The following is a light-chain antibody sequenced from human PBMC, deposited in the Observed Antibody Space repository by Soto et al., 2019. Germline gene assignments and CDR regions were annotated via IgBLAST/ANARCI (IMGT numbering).Light chain of an antibody. CDR1: SSDVGGYNY. CDR3: SSYTSSSICYV. Sequence: QSALTQPASVSGSPGQSITISCTGTSSDVGGYNYVSWYQQHPGKAPKLMIYDVSNRPSGVSNRFSGSKSGNTASLTISGLQAEDEADYYCSSYTSSSICYVFGTGTKLTVL. J-gene: IGLJ1*01. CDR2: DVS. V-gene: IGLV2-14*01.